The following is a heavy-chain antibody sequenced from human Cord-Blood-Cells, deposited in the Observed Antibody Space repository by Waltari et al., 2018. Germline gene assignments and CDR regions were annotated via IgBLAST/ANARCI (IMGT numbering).Heavy chain of an antibody. CDR2: IYPGDSDT. D-gene: IGHD2-8*02. J-gene: IGHJ3*02. CDR3: ARGIGYCTGGVCYRATYDAFDI. V-gene: IGHV5-51*01. Sequence: EVQLVQSGAEVKKPGESLKISCKGSGYSFTSYWIGSVRQMPGKGLEWLGIIYPGDSDTRYSPSFQGQVTISADKSISTAYLQWSSLKASDTAMYYCARGIGYCTGGVCYRATYDAFDIWGQGTMVTVSS. CDR1: GYSFTSYW.